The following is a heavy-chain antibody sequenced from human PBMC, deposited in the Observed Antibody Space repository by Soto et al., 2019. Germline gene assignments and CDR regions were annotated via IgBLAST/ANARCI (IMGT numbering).Heavy chain of an antibody. J-gene: IGHJ5*02. CDR1: VFTYSGSA. D-gene: IGHD2-2*01. CDR3: ALVVPAARAFDP. CDR2: LSGRGGST. Sequence: PGVYLSLSCADSVFTYSGSAMSWVRKAPGKGLEWVSALSGRGGSTYYADSVKGRFTISRDNSNNTLYRQMNSLRAEDTAVYYCALVVPAARAFDPWGQGTLVTVSS. V-gene: IGHV3-23*01.